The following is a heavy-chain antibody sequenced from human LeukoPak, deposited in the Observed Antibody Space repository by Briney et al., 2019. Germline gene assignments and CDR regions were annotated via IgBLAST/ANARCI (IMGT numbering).Heavy chain of an antibody. V-gene: IGHV5-51*01. CDR1: GYNFTSYW. CDR2: SYPGDSDT. J-gene: IGHJ3*02. CDR3: ARVYDSSGYYWYGFDI. Sequence: VEALKISCKGFGYNFTSYWIGWVRQMPGKGLEWMGISYPGDSDTIYSPSFQGQVTISADKSINTAYLQWSSLKASDTAMYYCARVYDSSGYYWYGFDIWGQGTMVTVS. D-gene: IGHD3-22*01.